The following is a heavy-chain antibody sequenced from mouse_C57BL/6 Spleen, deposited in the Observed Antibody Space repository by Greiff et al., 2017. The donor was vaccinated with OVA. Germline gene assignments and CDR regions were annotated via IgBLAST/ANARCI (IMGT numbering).Heavy chain of an antibody. CDR3: ERYVDYDKACAY. V-gene: IGHV7-3*01. D-gene: IGHD2-4*01. J-gene: IGHJ3*01. CDR1: GFTFTDYY. CDR2: ISHKANGYTT. Sequence: EVQLVESGGGLVQPGGSLSLSCAASGFTFTDYYMSWVRQPPGKALEWLGFISHKANGYTTEYSSSVKGRFTISRENAQSFLCLHMKALRAEDSATYYCERYVDYDKACAYWGQGTLVTVSA.